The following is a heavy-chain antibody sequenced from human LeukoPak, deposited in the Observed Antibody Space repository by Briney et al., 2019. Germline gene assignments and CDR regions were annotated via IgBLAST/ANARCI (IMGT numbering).Heavy chain of an antibody. CDR1: VRTFSSYA. Sequence: SLKVSRKASVRTFSSYAISRVRPAPGQGLEWMGRIIPIFSAAKCEQKYEGRVTITTDESTSTDYMELSSLRSEDTAVYYCARGGSSDVTLGDYFDYWGQGTLVTVFS. CDR3: ARGGSSDVTLGDYFDY. V-gene: IGHV1-69*05. D-gene: IGHD2-15*01. J-gene: IGHJ4*02. CDR2: IIPIFSAA.